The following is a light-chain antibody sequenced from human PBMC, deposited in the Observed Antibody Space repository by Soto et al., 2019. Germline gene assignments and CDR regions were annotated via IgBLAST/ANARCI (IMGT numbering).Light chain of an antibody. CDR2: DAS. CDR1: QDISNY. V-gene: IGKV1-33*01. J-gene: IGKJ3*01. CDR3: QQYDNLGGFT. Sequence: DIQMTQSPSSLSASVGDRVTITCQASQDISNYLNWYQQKPGKAPKLLSYDASNLETGVPSRFSGSGSGTDFTFTSSSLQPEDIATYYCQQYDNLGGFTSGPGTKVDIK.